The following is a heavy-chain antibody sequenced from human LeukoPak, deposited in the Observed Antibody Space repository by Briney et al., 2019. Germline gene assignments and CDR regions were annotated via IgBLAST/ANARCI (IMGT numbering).Heavy chain of an antibody. V-gene: IGHV3-48*01. D-gene: IGHD6-6*01. Sequence: PGGSLRLSCAASGFTFSSYSMIWVRQAPGKGLEWVSYISSSSSTIYYADSVKGRFTISRDNAKNSLSLQLNSLRAEDTAVYYCAREARGVDYWGQGTLVTVSS. CDR1: GFTFSSYS. CDR2: ISSSSSTI. CDR3: AREARGVDY. J-gene: IGHJ4*02.